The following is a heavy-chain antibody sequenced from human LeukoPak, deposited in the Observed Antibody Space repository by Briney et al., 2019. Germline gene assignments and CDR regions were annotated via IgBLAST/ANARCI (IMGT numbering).Heavy chain of an antibody. D-gene: IGHD6-13*01. CDR2: ISAYNGNT. CDR1: GYTFTSYG. V-gene: IGHV1-18*01. Sequence: ASVKVSCKASGYTFTSYGISRVRQAPGQGVEWMGWISAYNGNTNYAQTLQGRVTMTTDTSTSTAYMELRSLRSDDTAVYYCARDIAEGNWFDPWGQGTLVTVSS. J-gene: IGHJ5*02. CDR3: ARDIAEGNWFDP.